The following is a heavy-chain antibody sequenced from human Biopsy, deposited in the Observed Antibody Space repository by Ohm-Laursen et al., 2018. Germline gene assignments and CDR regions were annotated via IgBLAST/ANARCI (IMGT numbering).Heavy chain of an antibody. D-gene: IGHD5-24*01. J-gene: IGHJ6*02. CDR3: ARAGVGSDGTDSYYYGMDV. CDR1: GNTFATYH. V-gene: IGHV1-46*01. CDR2: ISPSGATT. Sequence: SVKVSCKASGNTFATYHIHWVRQAPGQGLEWMGVISPSGATTSFSQKFQGRITMTRDTSTGTVYMDLNSLGSEDTAVYYCARAGVGSDGTDSYYYGMDVCGPGTTVTVSS.